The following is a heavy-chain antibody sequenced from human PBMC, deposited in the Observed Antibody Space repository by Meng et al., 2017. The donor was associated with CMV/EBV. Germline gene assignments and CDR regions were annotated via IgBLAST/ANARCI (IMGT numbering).Heavy chain of an antibody. D-gene: IGHD2/OR15-2a*01. V-gene: IGHV3-74*01. J-gene: IGHJ4*02. Sequence: GESLKISCAASGFTFSSYCMHWVRQAPGKGLVWVSRINSDGSSTSYADSVKGRFTISRDNAKNTLYLQMNSLRAEDTAVYYCAREVSRGNSPLDYWGQGTLVTVSS. CDR2: INSDGSST. CDR3: AREVSRGNSPLDY. CDR1: GFTFSSYC.